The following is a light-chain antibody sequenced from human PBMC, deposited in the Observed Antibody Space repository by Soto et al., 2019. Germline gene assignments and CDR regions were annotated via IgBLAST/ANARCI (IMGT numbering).Light chain of an antibody. CDR3: QQRSNWVFS. Sequence: EIVLTQSPATLSLSPGERATLSCRASQSVSSYLAWYQQKPGQAPRLLIYDASNRATGIPARFSGSGSGTDFTLTISSLEPEDFALYYWQQRSNWVFSFGPGTKVDIK. CDR2: DAS. J-gene: IGKJ3*01. CDR1: QSVSSY. V-gene: IGKV3-11*01.